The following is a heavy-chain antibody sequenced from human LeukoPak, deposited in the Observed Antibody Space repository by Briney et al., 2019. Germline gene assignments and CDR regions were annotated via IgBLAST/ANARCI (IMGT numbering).Heavy chain of an antibody. Sequence: ASETLSLTCTVSGGSISSYSWSWMRQPAGKGLEWIGRIYPRESPNYNPSLKSRVIMSVDKSKNQFSLKLRSVTAADTAVYYCARVGTAFGGVIVSQYNFASWGQGTLVTVSS. D-gene: IGHD3-16*02. V-gene: IGHV4-4*07. J-gene: IGHJ4*02. CDR3: ARVGTAFGGVIVSQYNFAS. CDR2: IYPRESP. CDR1: GGSISSYS.